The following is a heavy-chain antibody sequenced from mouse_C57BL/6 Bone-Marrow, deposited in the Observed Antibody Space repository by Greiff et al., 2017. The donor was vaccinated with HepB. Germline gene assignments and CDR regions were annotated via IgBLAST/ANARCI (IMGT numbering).Heavy chain of an antibody. CDR3: TELRLNY. J-gene: IGHJ2*01. Sequence: VQLQQSGAELVRPGASVKLSCTASGFNIKDDYMHWVKQRPEKGLEWIGWIDPENGDTEYASKFQGKATITADTSSNTAYLQLSDLTSEDTAVYYCTELRLNYWGQGTTLTVSS. V-gene: IGHV14-4*01. CDR2: IDPENGDT. D-gene: IGHD3-2*02. CDR1: GFNIKDDY.